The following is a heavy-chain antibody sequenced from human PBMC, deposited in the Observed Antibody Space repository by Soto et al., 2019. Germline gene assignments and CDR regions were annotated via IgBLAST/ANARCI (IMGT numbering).Heavy chain of an antibody. V-gene: IGHV3-30-3*01. J-gene: IGHJ4*02. D-gene: IGHD1-26*01. CDR1: GFTFSSYA. Sequence: QVQLVESGGGVVQPGRSLRLSCAASGFTFSSYAMHWVRQAPGKGLEWVAVISYDGSNKYYADSVKGRFTISRDNSKNTLYLQLNSLRAEDTTVYYCARTISPDKYIVESTGVDYWGQGTLVTVSS. CDR2: ISYDGSNK. CDR3: ARTISPDKYIVESTGVDY.